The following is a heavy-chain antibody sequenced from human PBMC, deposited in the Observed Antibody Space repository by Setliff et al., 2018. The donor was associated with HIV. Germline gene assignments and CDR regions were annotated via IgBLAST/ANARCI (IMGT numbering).Heavy chain of an antibody. CDR2: INPGDGST. J-gene: IGHJ4*02. CDR1: GYTFTSYY. D-gene: IGHD3-16*01. V-gene: IGHV1-46*01. CDR3: ARDATYDYVWGTSSLVLDY. Sequence: ASVKVSCRASGYTFTSYYIYWVRQAPGQGLQWMGIINPGDGSTIYAQKFQGRVTMTRDTSTSTLYMELSSLRSEDTAVYYCARDATYDYVWGTSSLVLDYWGQGTLVTVSS.